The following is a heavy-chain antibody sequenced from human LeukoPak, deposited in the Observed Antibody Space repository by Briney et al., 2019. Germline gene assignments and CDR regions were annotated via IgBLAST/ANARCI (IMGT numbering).Heavy chain of an antibody. J-gene: IGHJ4*02. CDR1: GGSISSGDYY. CDR2: IYYSGST. V-gene: IGHV4-30-4*08. CDR3: ARLDSSGTAAIDY. D-gene: IGHD3-22*01. Sequence: PSETLSLTCTVSGGSISSGDYYWSWIRQPPGKGLEWIGYIYYSGSTCYNPSLKSRVTISVDTSKNQFSLKLSSVTAADTAVYYCARLDSSGTAAIDYWGQGTLVTVSS.